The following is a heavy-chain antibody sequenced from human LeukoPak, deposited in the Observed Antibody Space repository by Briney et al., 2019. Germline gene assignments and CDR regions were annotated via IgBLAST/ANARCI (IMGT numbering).Heavy chain of an antibody. J-gene: IGHJ4*02. D-gene: IGHD3-3*01. CDR1: GGSISSYY. V-gene: IGHV4-59*08. CDR2: IYYSGST. CDR3: ARGRITIFGVVQGFDY. Sequence: SETLSLTCTVSGGSISSYYWSWVRQPPGKGLEWIGYIYYSGSTNYNPSLKSRVSISVDPSKNRFSLKLSSVTAADTAVYYCARGRITIFGVVQGFDYWGQGTLVTVSS.